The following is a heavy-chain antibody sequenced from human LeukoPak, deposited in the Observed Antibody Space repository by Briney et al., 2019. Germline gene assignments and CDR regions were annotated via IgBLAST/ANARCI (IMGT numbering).Heavy chain of an antibody. CDR3: ARDRAPPTSWYFDL. CDR1: GFTVRTNY. J-gene: IGHJ2*01. V-gene: IGHV3-53*01. D-gene: IGHD3-10*01. Sequence: GGSLRLSCAVSGFTVRTNYMSCVRQAPGKGLEWVSILYSAGDIYYVDSVKGRFTISRDNSRNTLYLQMNSLRVEDSAVYYCARDRAPPTSWYFDLWGCGTLVTVSS. CDR2: LYSAGDI.